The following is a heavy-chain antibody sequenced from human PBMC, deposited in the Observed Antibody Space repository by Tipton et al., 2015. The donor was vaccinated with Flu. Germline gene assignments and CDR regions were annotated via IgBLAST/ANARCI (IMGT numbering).Heavy chain of an antibody. CDR1: GGSFSGYY. V-gene: IGHV4-34*01. J-gene: IGHJ6*02. CDR2: INHSGST. D-gene: IGHD3-10*01. CDR3: ARDPLWPPKYYGMDV. Sequence: TLSLTCAVYGGSFSGYYWSWIRQPPGKGLEWIGEINHSGSTNYNPSLKSRVTISVDTSKNQFSLKLSSVTAADTAVYYCARDPLWPPKYYGMDVWGQGTTVTVSS.